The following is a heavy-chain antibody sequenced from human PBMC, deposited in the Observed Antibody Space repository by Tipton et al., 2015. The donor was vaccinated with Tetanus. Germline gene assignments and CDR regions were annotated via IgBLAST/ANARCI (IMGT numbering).Heavy chain of an antibody. CDR1: GFIFSSYG. CDR2: SWYDGTDK. V-gene: IGHV3-33*01. J-gene: IGHJ4*02. CDR3: AREADCSGGSCFSGAFDN. Sequence: SLRLSCAASGFIFSSYGIHWVRQAPGKGLEWVAVSWYDGTDKYYADSVKGRFTISRDNSKTTLYLQMNSLRAEDTAVYYCAREADCSGGSCFSGAFDNWGQGTQVTVSS. D-gene: IGHD2-15*01.